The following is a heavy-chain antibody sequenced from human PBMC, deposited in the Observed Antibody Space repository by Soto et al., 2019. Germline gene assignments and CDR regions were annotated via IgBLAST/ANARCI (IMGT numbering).Heavy chain of an antibody. J-gene: IGHJ5*02. CDR2: IYPGDSDT. Sequence: PGESLKISCKGSGYSFTSYWIGWVRQMPGKGLEWMGIIYPGDSDTRYSPSFQGQVTISADKSTSTAYLQWSSLKASDTAMYYCARQAEVMAYCGGDCYESWFDPWGQGTLVTVSS. CDR3: ARQAEVMAYCGGDCYESWFDP. V-gene: IGHV5-51*01. CDR1: GYSFTSYW. D-gene: IGHD2-21*02.